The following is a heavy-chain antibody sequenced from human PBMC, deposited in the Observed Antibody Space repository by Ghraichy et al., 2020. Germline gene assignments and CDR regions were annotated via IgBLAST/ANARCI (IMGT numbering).Heavy chain of an antibody. CDR1: GGSISSYY. J-gene: IGHJ4*02. Sequence: SETLSLTCTVSGGSISSYYWSWIRQPPGKGLEWIGYVYHSGSTNYNPSLKSRVTISGDTSKNQFSLKLTSVTAADTAVYYCARSQYTYGLFDYWGQGMLVTVSA. D-gene: IGHD5-18*01. V-gene: IGHV4-59*01. CDR2: VYHSGST. CDR3: ARSQYTYGLFDY.